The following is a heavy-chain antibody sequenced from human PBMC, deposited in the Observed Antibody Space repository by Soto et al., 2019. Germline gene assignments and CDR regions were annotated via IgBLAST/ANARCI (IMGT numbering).Heavy chain of an antibody. D-gene: IGHD1-7*01. V-gene: IGHV3-23*01. CDR3: AKAPRWTGTSRY. Sequence: PGGSLRLSCVASGFTFSSYAMSWVRQAPGKGLEWVSAISGSGGTTYYADSVRGRFSISRDNSKNTLYLQMNSLRAEDTAVYYCAKAPRWTGTSRYWGQGTLVTVSS. CDR2: ISGSGGTT. J-gene: IGHJ4*02. CDR1: GFTFSSYA.